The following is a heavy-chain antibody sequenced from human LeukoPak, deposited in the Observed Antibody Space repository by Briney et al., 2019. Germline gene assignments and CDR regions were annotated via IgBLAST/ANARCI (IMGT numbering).Heavy chain of an antibody. V-gene: IGHV3-7*03. CDR3: ATGQVGNHIVVVVADY. CDR1: GFIFSNYW. CDR2: IKQDGSET. D-gene: IGHD2-15*01. Sequence: PGGSLRLSCEASGFIFSNYWMNWVRQAPGKGLEWVANIKQDGSETHYVDSVKGRFTISRDNARSSLYLQMDGLRAEDTAVYYCATGQVGNHIVVVVADYWGQGTLVTVSS. J-gene: IGHJ4*02.